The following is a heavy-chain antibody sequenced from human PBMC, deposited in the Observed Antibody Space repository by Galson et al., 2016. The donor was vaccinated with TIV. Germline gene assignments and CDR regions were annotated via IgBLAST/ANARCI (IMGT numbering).Heavy chain of an antibody. J-gene: IGHJ6*02. CDR3: ARDGWVSVTPYGMDV. CDR2: MYYNGNT. V-gene: IGHV4-59*01. D-gene: IGHD2-2*03. CDR1: GGSLSPYY. Sequence: ETLSLTCTVSGGSLSPYYWTWIRQPPGKGLEWIGYMYYNGNTKYNPSLGSRITISVDMSTQKIPLKLNSVTAADTAVYYCARDGWVSVTPYGMDVWGQGTTVTVSS.